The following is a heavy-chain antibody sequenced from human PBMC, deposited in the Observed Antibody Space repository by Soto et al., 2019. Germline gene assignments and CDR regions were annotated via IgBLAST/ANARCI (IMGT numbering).Heavy chain of an antibody. Sequence: SETLSLTCTVSGGSISSSSYYWGWIRQPPGKGLEWIGSIYYSGSTYYNPSLKSRVTISVDTSKNQFSLKLSSVTAADTAVYYCATYPVSSGQLDAFDIWGQGTMVTVSS. CDR2: IYYSGST. CDR1: GGSISSSSYY. V-gene: IGHV4-39*01. CDR3: ATYPVSSGQLDAFDI. D-gene: IGHD3-22*01. J-gene: IGHJ3*02.